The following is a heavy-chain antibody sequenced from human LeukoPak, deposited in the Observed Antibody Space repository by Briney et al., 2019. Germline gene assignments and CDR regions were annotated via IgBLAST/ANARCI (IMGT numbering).Heavy chain of an antibody. CDR3: ARGAEFDY. CDR1: GYTFTGYY. J-gene: IGHJ4*02. V-gene: IGHV1-2*02. CDR2: INPNSGGT. Sequence: ASVKVSCKASGYTFTGYYIHWVRQAPGQGLQWMGWINPNSGGTNFAQKFQGRVTMTRDTSISTAYMELSSLTSDDTAVYYWARGAEFDYWGQGTLVTVSS.